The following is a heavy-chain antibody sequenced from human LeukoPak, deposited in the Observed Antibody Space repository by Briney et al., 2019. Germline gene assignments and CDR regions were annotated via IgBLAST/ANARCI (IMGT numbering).Heavy chain of an antibody. CDR3: ARAETKYYDFWSGYSTDAFDI. CDR1: GGSISSGDYY. Sequence: SETLFLTCTVSGGSISSGDYYWSWIRQPPGKGLEWIGYIYYSGSTYYNPSLKSRVTIPVDTSKNQFSLKLSSVTAADTAVYYCARAETKYYDFWSGYSTDAFDIWGQGTMVTVSS. CDR2: IYYSGST. D-gene: IGHD3-3*01. V-gene: IGHV4-30-4*01. J-gene: IGHJ3*02.